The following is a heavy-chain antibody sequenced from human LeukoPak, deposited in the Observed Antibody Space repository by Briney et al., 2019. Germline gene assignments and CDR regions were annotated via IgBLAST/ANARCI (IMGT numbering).Heavy chain of an antibody. CDR3: ARATYDSSGYYVPLFDY. V-gene: IGHV1-69*01. D-gene: IGHD3-22*01. CDR2: IITIFGTA. CDR1: GGTFSSYA. J-gene: IGHJ4*02. Sequence: ASVKVSCKASGGTFSSYAISWVRQAPGQGLEWMGGIITIFGTANYAQKFQGRVTITADESTSTAYMELSSLRSEDTAVYYCARATYDSSGYYVPLFDYWGQGTLVTVSS.